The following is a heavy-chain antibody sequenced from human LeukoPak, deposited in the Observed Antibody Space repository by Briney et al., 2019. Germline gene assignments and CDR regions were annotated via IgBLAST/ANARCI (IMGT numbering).Heavy chain of an antibody. CDR2: ISGSGGST. J-gene: IGHJ4*02. V-gene: IGHV3-23*01. Sequence: GGSLRLSCAASGFTFSSYAMSWVRQAPGKGLEWVSAISGSGGSTYYADSVKGRFTISRDNSKNTLYLQMNSLRAEDTAVYYCATHDFWSGYYTGLVDYWGQGTLVTVSS. CDR1: GFTFSSYA. CDR3: ATHDFWSGYYTGLVDY. D-gene: IGHD3-3*01.